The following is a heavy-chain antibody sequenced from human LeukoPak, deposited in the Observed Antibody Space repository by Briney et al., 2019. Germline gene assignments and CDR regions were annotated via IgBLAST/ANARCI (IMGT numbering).Heavy chain of an antibody. D-gene: IGHD3-9*01. Sequence: GESLKISCKGSGYSFTSYWIGWVRQMPVKGLEWMGIIYPGDSDTRYSPSFQGQVTISADKSISTAYLQWSSLKASDTAMYYCASSSNYDILTGYPYYFDYWGQGTLVTVSS. CDR3: ASSSNYDILTGYPYYFDY. V-gene: IGHV5-51*01. CDR2: IYPGDSDT. CDR1: GYSFTSYW. J-gene: IGHJ4*02.